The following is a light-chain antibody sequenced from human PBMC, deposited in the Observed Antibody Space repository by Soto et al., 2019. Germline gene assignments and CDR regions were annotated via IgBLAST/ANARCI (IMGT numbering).Light chain of an antibody. J-gene: IGKJ4*01. CDR2: AAS. CDR1: QSISSY. V-gene: IGKV1-39*01. Sequence: DIQMTQSPSSLSASVGDRVTITCRASQSISSYLNWYQQRPGKAPNLLIYAASTLQSVVTSRYSGGGSGTDFTLTISSLQPEDFATYYCQQTYSVPPTFGGGTKVEI. CDR3: QQTYSVPPT.